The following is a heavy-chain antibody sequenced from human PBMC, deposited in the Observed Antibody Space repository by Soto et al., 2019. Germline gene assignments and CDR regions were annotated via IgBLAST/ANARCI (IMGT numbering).Heavy chain of an antibody. J-gene: IGHJ3*02. CDR2: IWYDGSNK. V-gene: IGHV3-33*01. CDR3: AREGGWRLHDAFDI. Sequence: QVQLVESGGGVVQPGRSLRLSCAASGFTFSSYGMHWVRQAPGKGLAGVAVIWYDGSNKYYADSVKGRFTISRDNSKTTMYLHMNMLRAEDTAVYYCAREGGWRLHDAFDIWGQGTMVTVSS. CDR1: GFTFSSYG. D-gene: IGHD2-21*01.